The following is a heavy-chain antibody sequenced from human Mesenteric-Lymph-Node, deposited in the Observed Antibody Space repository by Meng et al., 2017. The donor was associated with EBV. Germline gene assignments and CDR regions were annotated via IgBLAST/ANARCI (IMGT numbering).Heavy chain of an antibody. CDR2: IYHSGTT. CDR3: ARSAGGDYFNY. V-gene: IGHV4-30-2*01. D-gene: IGHD1-26*01. J-gene: IGHJ4*02. CDR1: GGSIISGGYS. Sequence: QLQLQESCSGLVRPSQTLSLTCAVSGGSIISGGYSWSWIRQAPGKGLEWIGFIYHSGTTYLNPSLRSRVNLSVDTSKNQFSLNLRSVSAADTAIYYCARSAGGDYFNYWGQGTPVTVSS.